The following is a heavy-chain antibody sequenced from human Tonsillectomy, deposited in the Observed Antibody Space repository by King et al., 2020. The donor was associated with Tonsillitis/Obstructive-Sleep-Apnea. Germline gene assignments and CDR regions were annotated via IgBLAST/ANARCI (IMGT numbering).Heavy chain of an antibody. CDR1: GFTFDSYA. CDR3: ARGFYYYGSGSLGGAFDI. J-gene: IGHJ3*02. CDR2: ISNDGSNK. D-gene: IGHD3-10*01. V-gene: IGHV3-30*04. Sequence: VQLVESGGGVVQPGRSLRLSCAASGFTFDSYAMHWVRQAPGKGLGWVAVISNDGSNKYNADSVKGRFTISRDNSKNTLYLQMNSLRIEDTAVYYCARGFYYYGSGSLGGAFDIWGQGTKLTVSS.